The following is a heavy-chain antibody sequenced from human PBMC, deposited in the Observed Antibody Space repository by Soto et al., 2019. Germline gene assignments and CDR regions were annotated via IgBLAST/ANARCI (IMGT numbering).Heavy chain of an antibody. CDR3: ARARREIVVVRVISGAFDI. V-gene: IGHV1-69*13. CDR1: GGTFSSYA. J-gene: IGHJ3*02. D-gene: IGHD3-22*01. CDR2: IIPIFGTA. Sequence: SVKVSCKASGGTFSSYAISWVRQAPGQGLEWMGGIIPIFGTANYAQKFQGRVTITADESASTAYMELSSLRSEDTAVYYCARARREIVVVRVISGAFDIWGQGTMVTVSS.